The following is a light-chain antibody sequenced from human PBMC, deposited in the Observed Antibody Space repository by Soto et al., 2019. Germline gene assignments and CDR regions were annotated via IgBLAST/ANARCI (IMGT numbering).Light chain of an antibody. V-gene: IGLV2-8*01. J-gene: IGLJ1*01. Sequence: SVLTQPPSASGSLGRSVASACTGTSSDSGTYDYVSWYQQHPGRAPKLIIFEVSKRPLGVPGRFSGSKSGNTASLIVSGLHPDDEAEYHCTSYTGDDFTFVFGTGTKVTVL. CDR3: TSYTGDDFTFV. CDR1: SSDSGTYDY. CDR2: EVS.